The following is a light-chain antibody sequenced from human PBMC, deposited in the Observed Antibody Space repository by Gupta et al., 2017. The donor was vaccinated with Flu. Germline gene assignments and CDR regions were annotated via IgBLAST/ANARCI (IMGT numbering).Light chain of an antibody. CDR3: SSYTSTRALWA. Sequence: QSALTQPASVSGSPGQSITISCAGTSSDVGSYNFVSWYQHHPGKAPKLMVYEVSNRPSGVSNRFSGSKSGNTASLTISGLEAEDEADYYCSSYTSTRALWAFGGGTKLTVL. V-gene: IGLV2-14*01. J-gene: IGLJ3*02. CDR2: EVS. CDR1: SSDVGSYNF.